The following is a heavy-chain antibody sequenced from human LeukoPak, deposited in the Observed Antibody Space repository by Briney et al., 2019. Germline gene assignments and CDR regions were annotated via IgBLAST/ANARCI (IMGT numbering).Heavy chain of an antibody. Sequence: GGSLRLSCAASGFTFSSYSMNWVRQAPGKGLEWVSYISSSGSTIYYADSRKGRFTISRDNSKNTLHLQMNSLRAEDTAVYYCKKDKPQYALNYYGSGSHFDYWGQGTLVTVSS. CDR1: GFTFSSYS. CDR2: ISSSGSTI. V-gene: IGHV3-48*01. CDR3: KKDKPQYALNYYGSGSHFDY. D-gene: IGHD3-10*01. J-gene: IGHJ4*02.